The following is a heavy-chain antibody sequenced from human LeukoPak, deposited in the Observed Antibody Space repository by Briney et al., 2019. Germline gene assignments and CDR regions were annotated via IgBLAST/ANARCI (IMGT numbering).Heavy chain of an antibody. J-gene: IGHJ4*02. Sequence: KTGGSLRLSCAASGFTFSSYSMNWVRQAPGKGRGWVSSISSSSSSYIYYADSVKGRFTISRDNAKNSLYLQMNSLRAEDTAVYYCAREGHIVGALDYWGQGTLVTVSS. CDR1: GFTFSSYS. CDR3: AREGHIVGALDY. CDR2: ISSSSSSYI. V-gene: IGHV3-21*01. D-gene: IGHD1-26*01.